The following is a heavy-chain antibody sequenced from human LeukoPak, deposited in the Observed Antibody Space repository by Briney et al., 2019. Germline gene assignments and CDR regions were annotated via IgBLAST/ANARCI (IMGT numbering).Heavy chain of an antibody. D-gene: IGHD2-2*01. V-gene: IGHV3-7*01. CDR2: IKEDGSEK. CDR3: ARGLPGNLVEPAAVDY. J-gene: IGHJ4*02. Sequence: PGGSLRLSCAASGFTFSSYWMSWVRQAPGKGLEWVANIKEDGSEKYYVDSVKGRFTISRDNAKNSLYLQMNSLRAEDTAVYYCARGLPGNLVEPAAVDYWGQGTLVTVSS. CDR1: GFTFSSYW.